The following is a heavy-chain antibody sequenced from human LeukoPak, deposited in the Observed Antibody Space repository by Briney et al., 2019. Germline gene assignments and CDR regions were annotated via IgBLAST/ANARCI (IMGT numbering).Heavy chain of an antibody. Sequence: SETLSLTCTVSGGSISSSSYYWGWIRQPPGKGLEWIGSIYYSGSTYYNPSLKGRVTISVDTSKNQFSLKLSSVTAADTAVYYCASHNDSSGYYYVGYYYYYGLDVWGQGTTVTVSS. V-gene: IGHV4-39*01. CDR3: ASHNDSSGYYYVGYYYYYGLDV. CDR2: IYYSGST. J-gene: IGHJ6*02. CDR1: GGSISSSSYY. D-gene: IGHD3-22*01.